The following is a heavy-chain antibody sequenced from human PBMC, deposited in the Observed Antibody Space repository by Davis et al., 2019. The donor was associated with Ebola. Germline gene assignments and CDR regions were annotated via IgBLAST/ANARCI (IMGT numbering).Heavy chain of an antibody. V-gene: IGHV4-4*07. D-gene: IGHD4-11*01. Sequence: PGGSLRLSCTVSGGSISSYYWSWIRQPAGKGLEWIGRIYTSGSTNYNPSLKSRVTMSVDTSKNQFSLKLSSVTAADTAVYYCARGATVKRLDYYYYMDVWGKGTTVTVSS. CDR3: ARGATVKRLDYYYYMDV. CDR2: IYTSGST. J-gene: IGHJ6*03. CDR1: GGSISSYY.